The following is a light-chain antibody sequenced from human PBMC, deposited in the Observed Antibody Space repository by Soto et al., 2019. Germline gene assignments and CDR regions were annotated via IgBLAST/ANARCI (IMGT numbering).Light chain of an antibody. V-gene: IGKV1-6*01. CDR2: AAS. Sequence: AIQMTQSPSSLSASVGDRVTITCRASQGIRHYLGWYQQKPGKAPKLLIYAASSLPSGVPPSFICSASATDVTLTISSLQPGDFATYYCLQEYSYPLTFGGGTKVEIK. CDR1: QGIRHY. CDR3: LQEYSYPLT. J-gene: IGKJ4*01.